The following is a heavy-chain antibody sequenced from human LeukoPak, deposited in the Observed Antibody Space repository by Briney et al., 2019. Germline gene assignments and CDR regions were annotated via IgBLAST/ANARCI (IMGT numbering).Heavy chain of an antibody. Sequence: GGSLRLSCAASGFTFSNYAMSWVRQAPGKGLEWVSSINGRGGSTYYADSVKGRFTISRDNSKNTLYLQMNSLRAEDTAIYYCANPSTVTSFHYWGQGTLVTVSS. CDR2: INGRGGST. CDR1: GFTFSNYA. J-gene: IGHJ4*02. D-gene: IGHD4-11*01. V-gene: IGHV3-23*01. CDR3: ANPSTVTSFHY.